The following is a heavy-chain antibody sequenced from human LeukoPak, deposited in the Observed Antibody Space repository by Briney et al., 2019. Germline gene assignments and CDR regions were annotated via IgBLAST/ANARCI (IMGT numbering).Heavy chain of an antibody. CDR2: ISSSSSTI. V-gene: IGHV3-48*01. D-gene: IGHD3-10*01. CDR1: GFTFSSYS. J-gene: IGHJ3*02. CDR3: ASRRGPRVHGDAFDI. Sequence: PGXXXRLXCAASGFTFSSYSMNWVRQAPGKGLEXVSYISSSSSTIYYADSVKGRFTISRDNAKNSLYLQMNSLRAEDTALYHCASRRGPRVHGDAFDIWGQGTMVTVSS.